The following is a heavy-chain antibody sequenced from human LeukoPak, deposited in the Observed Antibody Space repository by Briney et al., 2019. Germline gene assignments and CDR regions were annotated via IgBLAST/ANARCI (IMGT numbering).Heavy chain of an antibody. Sequence: SEPLSLTCTVSGGSLSSTSSYWGWIRQPPGKGLEWIGYIHYGGNTNYNPSLKSRVTISFDTSKNQFSLNLISATAADTAVYCCARLPGGYWGQGTLVIVSS. D-gene: IGHD1-26*01. CDR1: GGSLSSTSSY. J-gene: IGHJ4*02. V-gene: IGHV4-39*01. CDR2: IHYGGNT. CDR3: ARLPGGY.